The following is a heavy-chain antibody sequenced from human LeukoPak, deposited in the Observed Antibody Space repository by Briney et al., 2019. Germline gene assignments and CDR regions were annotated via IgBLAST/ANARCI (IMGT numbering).Heavy chain of an antibody. Sequence: SETLSLTCAAYGGSFSGYYWSWIRQPPGKGLEWIGEINHSGSTNYNPSLKSRVTISVDTSKNQFSLKLSSVTAADTAVYYCARDLVVTVRGKQQTKSRFDYWGQGTLVTVSS. J-gene: IGHJ4*02. V-gene: IGHV4-34*01. CDR3: ARDLVVTVRGKQQTKSRFDY. D-gene: IGHD2-21*02. CDR1: GGSFSGYY. CDR2: INHSGST.